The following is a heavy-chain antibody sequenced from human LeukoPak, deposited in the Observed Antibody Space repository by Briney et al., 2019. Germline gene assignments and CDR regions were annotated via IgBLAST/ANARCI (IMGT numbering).Heavy chain of an antibody. CDR3: ARDSSGYCSSTRCYSPIGY. V-gene: IGHV1-18*01. D-gene: IGHD2-2*02. J-gene: IGHJ4*02. CDR2: ISAYNGNT. CDR1: GYTFTSYG. Sequence: ASVKVSCKASGYTFTSYGISWVRQAPGQGLEWMGWISAYNGNTNYAQKLQGRVTMTTDTSTSTAYMELRSLRSDDTAVYYCARDSSGYCSSTRCYSPIGYWGQGTLVTVSS.